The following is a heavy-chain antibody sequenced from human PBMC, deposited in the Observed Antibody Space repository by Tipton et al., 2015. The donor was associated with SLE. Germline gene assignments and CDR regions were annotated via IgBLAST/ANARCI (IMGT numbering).Heavy chain of an antibody. J-gene: IGHJ6*03. CDR1: GFTFSNNA. V-gene: IGHV3-30*04. CDR3: ARKGGYTSDVKYYYMDV. Sequence: SLRLSCAASGFTFSNNAMQWVRQDPGKGLEWVAVILYDGSNIHYADSVRGRFTISRDNSRNTLYLQMNSLRAEDTAVYYCARKGGYTSDVKYYYMDVWGKGTTVTVSS. D-gene: IGHD1-1*01. CDR2: ILYDGSNI.